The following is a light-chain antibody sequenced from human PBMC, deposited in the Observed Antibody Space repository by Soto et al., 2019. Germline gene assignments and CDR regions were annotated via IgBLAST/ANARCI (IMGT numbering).Light chain of an antibody. J-gene: IGLJ1*01. CDR1: SSDVGGYNR. CDR3: NSYATVSAYV. Sequence: LTQPPSVSGSPGQSVTISCTGTSSDVGGYNRVSWYQQPPGKAPKLLIYDVSNRPSGGSTRFSGSKSGNTASLTISGLQAEDEADYYCNSYATVSAYVFGPGNNVTVL. CDR2: DVS. V-gene: IGLV2-18*02.